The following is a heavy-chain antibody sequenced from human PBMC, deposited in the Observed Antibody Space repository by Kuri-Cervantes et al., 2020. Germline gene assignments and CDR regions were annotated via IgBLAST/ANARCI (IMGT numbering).Heavy chain of an antibody. J-gene: IGHJ4*02. Sequence: SVKVSCKASRGTFSSYAISWVRQAPGQGLEWMGGIIPIFGTANYAQKFQGRVTITADESTSTAYMELSSLRSEDTAVYYCARVGGLLGRVFDWLSYFFDYWGQGTLVAVSS. CDR3: ARVGGLLGRVFDWLSYFFDY. CDR1: RGTFSSYA. D-gene: IGHD3-9*01. CDR2: IIPIFGTA. V-gene: IGHV1-69*13.